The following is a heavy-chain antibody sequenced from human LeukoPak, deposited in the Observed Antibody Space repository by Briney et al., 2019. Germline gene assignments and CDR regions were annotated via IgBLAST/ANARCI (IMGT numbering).Heavy chain of an antibody. Sequence: SETLSLTCTVSGGSVSSGSYFWSWIRQPPGKGLEWIGYIFYNGETNYNPSLKSRLTLSVDASKNQFSLKLSSVTAADTAVYYCASDGGQGSGWSTIDYWGQGTLVTVSS. CDR3: ASDGGQGSGWSTIDY. V-gene: IGHV4-61*01. CDR1: GGSVSSGSYF. CDR2: IFYNGET. D-gene: IGHD6-19*01. J-gene: IGHJ4*02.